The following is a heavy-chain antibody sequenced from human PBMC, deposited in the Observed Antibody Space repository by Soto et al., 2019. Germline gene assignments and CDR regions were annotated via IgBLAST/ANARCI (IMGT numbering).Heavy chain of an antibody. CDR1: GGTFSSYA. V-gene: IGHV1-69*01. CDR3: ASIPYDSSGYYYFDY. CDR2: IIPIFGTA. Sequence: QVQLVQSGAEVKKPGSSVKVSCKASGGTFSSYAISWVRQAPGQGLEWMGGIIPIFGTANYAQKFQGRVTITADESTSTAYMELSSLTSEDTAVYYCASIPYDSSGYYYFDYWGQGTLVTVSS. J-gene: IGHJ4*02. D-gene: IGHD3-22*01.